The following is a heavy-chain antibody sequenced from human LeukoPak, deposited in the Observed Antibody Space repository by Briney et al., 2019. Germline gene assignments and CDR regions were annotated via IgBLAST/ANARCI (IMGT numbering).Heavy chain of an antibody. CDR1: GFTFSSYG. Sequence: GGSLRLSCAASGFTFSSYGLHWVRQAPGKGLEWVAFIRYDGSNKYYADSVKGRFTISGDNSKNTLFLQMNSLRADDTAVYYCAKDLPEYYGSGSYGFDYWGQGTLVTVSS. D-gene: IGHD3-10*01. V-gene: IGHV3-30*02. CDR2: IRYDGSNK. CDR3: AKDLPEYYGSGSYGFDY. J-gene: IGHJ4*02.